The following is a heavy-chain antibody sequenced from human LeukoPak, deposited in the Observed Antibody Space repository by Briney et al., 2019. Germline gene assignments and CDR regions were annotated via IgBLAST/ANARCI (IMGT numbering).Heavy chain of an antibody. D-gene: IGHD2-15*01. J-gene: IGHJ6*03. V-gene: IGHV3-23*01. CDR2: ISGSGGST. CDR3: AKGLGYCSGGSCYSPLYYYMDV. Sequence: GGSLRLSCAASGFTFSSYAMSWVRQAPGKGLEWVSAISGSGGSTYYADSVKGRFTISRDNSKNTLYLQMNSLRAGDTAVYYCAKGLGYCSGGSCYSPLYYYMDVWGKGTTATVSS. CDR1: GFTFSSYA.